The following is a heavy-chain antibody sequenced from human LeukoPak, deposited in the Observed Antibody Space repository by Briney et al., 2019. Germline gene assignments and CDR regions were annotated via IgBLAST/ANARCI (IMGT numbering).Heavy chain of an antibody. CDR3: AAVRHYYDSSGYPLFED. V-gene: IGHV1-46*01. D-gene: IGHD3-22*01. J-gene: IGHJ4*02. CDR2: INPSGGST. Sequence: ASVKVSCKASGYTFTSYYMHWVRQAPGQGLEWTGIINPSGGSTSYAQKFQGRVTMTRDTSTSTVYMELSSLRSEDTAVYYCAAVRHYYDSSGYPLFEDWGQGTLVTVSS. CDR1: GYTFTSYY.